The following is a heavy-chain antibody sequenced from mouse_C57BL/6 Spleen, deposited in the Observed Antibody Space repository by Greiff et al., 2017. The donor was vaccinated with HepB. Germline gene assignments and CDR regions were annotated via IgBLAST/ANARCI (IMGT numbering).Heavy chain of an antibody. CDR2: INPSNGGT. CDR3: ARYDYRYYYAMDY. D-gene: IGHD2-4*01. CDR1: GYTFTSYW. J-gene: IGHJ4*01. V-gene: IGHV1-53*01. Sequence: VQLQQPGTELVKPGASVKLSCKASGYTFTSYWMHWVKQRPGQGLEWIGNINPSNGGTNYNEKFKSKATLTVDKSSSTAYMQLSSLTSEDSAVYYCARYDYRYYYAMDYWGQGTSVTVSS.